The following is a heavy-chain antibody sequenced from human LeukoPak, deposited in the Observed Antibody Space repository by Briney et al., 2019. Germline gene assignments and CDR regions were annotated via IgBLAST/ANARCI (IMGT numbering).Heavy chain of an antibody. CDR1: GFTFSSYA. Sequence: GGSLRLSRSASGFTFSSYAMHWVRQAPGKGLEYVSAISSNGGSTNYADSVKGRFTISRDNSKNTLYLQMNSLRTEDTAVYHCAKDIAGSSGWNHFDYWGQGTLVTVSP. CDR2: ISSNGGST. V-gene: IGHV3-64*04. CDR3: AKDIAGSSGWNHFDY. D-gene: IGHD6-19*01. J-gene: IGHJ4*02.